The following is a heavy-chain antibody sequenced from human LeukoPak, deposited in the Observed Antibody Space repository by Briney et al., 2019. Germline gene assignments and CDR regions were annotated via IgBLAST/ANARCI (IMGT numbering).Heavy chain of an antibody. Sequence: SVKVSCKSSGGTFSSYAISWVRQAPGQGLEWMGRIIPIFGIANYAQKFQGRVTITADKSTSTAYMELSSLRSEDTAVYYCARGRYYYDSSGYYYVDDDYWGQGTLVTVSS. J-gene: IGHJ4*02. CDR2: IIPIFGIA. D-gene: IGHD3-22*01. V-gene: IGHV1-69*04. CDR3: ARGRYYYDSSGYYYVDDDY. CDR1: GGTFSSYA.